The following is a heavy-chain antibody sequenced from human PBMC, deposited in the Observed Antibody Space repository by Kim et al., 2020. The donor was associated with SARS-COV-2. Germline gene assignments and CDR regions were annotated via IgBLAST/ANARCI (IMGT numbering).Heavy chain of an antibody. Sequence: GGSLRLSCAASGFTFSRYWMSWLRQAPGKGLEWVANIKVDGSEKHYVDSVKGRFTISRDNAENSLYLQMNSLRAEDTAVYYCARLVSDYFDYWGQGTLVTVSS. CDR2: IKVDGSEK. V-gene: IGHV3-7*01. J-gene: IGHJ4*02. CDR1: GFTFSRYW. CDR3: ARLVSDYFDY.